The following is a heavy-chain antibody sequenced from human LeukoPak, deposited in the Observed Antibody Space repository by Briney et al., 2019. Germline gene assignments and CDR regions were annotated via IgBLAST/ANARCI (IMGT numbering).Heavy chain of an antibody. V-gene: IGHV4-34*01. CDR1: GGSFSGYY. J-gene: IGHJ4*02. Sequence: PSETLSLTCAVYGGSFSGYYWSWIRQPPGKGLEWIGEINHSGSTNYNPSLKSRVTISVDTSKNQFSLKLSSVTAADTAVYYCARYAIAAAGTPYYFDYWGQGTLVTVSS. CDR2: INHSGST. D-gene: IGHD6-13*01. CDR3: ARYAIAAAGTPYYFDY.